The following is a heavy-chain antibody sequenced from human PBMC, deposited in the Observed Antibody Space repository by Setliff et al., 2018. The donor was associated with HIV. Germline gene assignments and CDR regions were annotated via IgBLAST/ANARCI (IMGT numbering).Heavy chain of an antibody. Sequence: PGGSLRLSCAASGFTFDDYSMHRVRQAPGKGLEWVSGIHWNSGTTGYADSVKGRFTISRDNAKNFVYLQVNSLRAEDTALYYCAKGTSRTSWYDFDYWGQGTLVTVSS. CDR3: AKGTSRTSWYDFDY. J-gene: IGHJ4*02. D-gene: IGHD6-13*01. CDR2: IHWNSGTT. CDR1: GFTFDDYS. V-gene: IGHV3-9*01.